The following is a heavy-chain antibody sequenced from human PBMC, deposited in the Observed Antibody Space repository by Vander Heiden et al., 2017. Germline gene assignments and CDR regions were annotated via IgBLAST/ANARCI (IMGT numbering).Heavy chain of an antibody. V-gene: IGHV4-4*02. CDR1: GVSISVNNW. Sequence: VQLQESGQGLVKPSGTLSLTCAVSGVSISVNNWWSWVRQTPGKGLEWIGEIYHSGNTNYNPSLQSRVSISLDKSKNQFSLTLTSVTAADTAMYYCAGDDLLSGIAYWGQGTLVTVSS. D-gene: IGHD3-3*01. CDR2: IYHSGNT. CDR3: AGDDLLSGIAY. J-gene: IGHJ4*02.